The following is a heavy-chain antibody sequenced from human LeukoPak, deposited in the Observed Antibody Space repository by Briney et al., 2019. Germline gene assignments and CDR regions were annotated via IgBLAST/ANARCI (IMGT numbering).Heavy chain of an antibody. CDR1: GASVSDSY. D-gene: IGHD3-16*01. V-gene: IGHV4-34*01. CDR2: INNSGST. CDR3: ARGRYGPRLGN. J-gene: IGHJ4*02. Sequence: PSETLSLTCAVYGASVSDSYWSWIRHSPEKGLEWMGEINNSGSTSYNPSLNSRVIMSVDRSKNQFSLRLTSVTAADTAVYYCARGRYGPRLGNWGQGTLVTVSS.